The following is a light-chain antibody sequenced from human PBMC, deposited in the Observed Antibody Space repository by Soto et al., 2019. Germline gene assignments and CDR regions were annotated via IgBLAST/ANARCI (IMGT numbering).Light chain of an antibody. J-gene: IGLJ1*01. CDR3: SSYTSSSTYNYV. Sequence: VLTQPASVSGSPGQSITISCTGTSSDGGGYNYVSWYQQHPGKAPKLMIYEVSNRPSGVSDRFSGSKSGNTASLTISGLQAEDEADYYCSSYTSSSTYNYVFGTGTKVTVL. CDR2: EVS. CDR1: SSDGGGYNY. V-gene: IGLV2-14*01.